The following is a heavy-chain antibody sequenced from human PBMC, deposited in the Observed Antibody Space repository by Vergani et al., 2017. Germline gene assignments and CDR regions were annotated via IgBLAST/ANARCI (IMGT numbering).Heavy chain of an antibody. J-gene: IGHJ4*02. CDR3: ARGGRLDADGTELDY. CDR2: VNPEGTNT. D-gene: IGHD1-26*01. V-gene: IGHV3-74*01. CDR1: GFTFSRHW. Sequence: EVQLVESGGGLVQPGGSLRLSCAASGFTFSRHWMHWVRQAPGKGLVWVSRVNPEGTNTPYADSVKGRFTISRDNAKKRMYFQLNSLRDEDTAVYYCARGGRLDADGTELDYWGQGTLVTVSS.